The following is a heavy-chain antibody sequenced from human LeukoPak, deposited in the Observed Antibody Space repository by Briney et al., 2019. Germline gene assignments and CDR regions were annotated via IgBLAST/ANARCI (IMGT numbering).Heavy chain of an antibody. D-gene: IGHD2-8*02. CDR2: NNHSGSN. CDR1: GGSFSGYY. Sequence: PSETLSLTRAVYGGSFSGYYWSWIRQPPGKGLEWMGENNHSGSNNYNPSLKSRVTISVDTSKNQFSLKLSSVTAADTAVYYCARVPGPTDRKNYYYYMDVWGKGTTVTVSS. CDR3: ARVPGPTDRKNYYYYMDV. V-gene: IGHV4-34*01. J-gene: IGHJ6*03.